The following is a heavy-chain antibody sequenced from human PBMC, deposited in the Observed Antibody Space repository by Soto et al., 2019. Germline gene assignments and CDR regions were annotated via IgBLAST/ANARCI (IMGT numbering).Heavy chain of an antibody. CDR3: ARGLYNPFDY. J-gene: IGHJ4*02. D-gene: IGHD1-20*01. CDR1: GYIFTNYA. Sequence: ASVKVSCKASGYIFTNYAISWVRQAPGQGPEWMGWISGYNGDTNTHYSQKFQGRVTMTTDMSTTTAYMELRSLRSEDTAVYYCARGLYNPFDYWGQGTLVTVS. V-gene: IGHV1-18*01. CDR2: ISGYNGDTNT.